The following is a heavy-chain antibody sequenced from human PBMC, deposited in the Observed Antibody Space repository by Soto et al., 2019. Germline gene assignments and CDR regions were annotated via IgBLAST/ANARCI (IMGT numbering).Heavy chain of an antibody. D-gene: IGHD6-6*01. CDR1: GGSVSSCSYY. Sequence: PSETLSLTCTVSGGSVSSCSYYWSWIRQPPGKGLEWIGYIYYSGSTNYNPSLKSRVTISVDTSKNQFSLKLSSVTAADTAVYYCAREYSSSSSFDYWGQGTLVTVSS. CDR2: IYYSGST. V-gene: IGHV4-61*01. J-gene: IGHJ4*02. CDR3: AREYSSSSSFDY.